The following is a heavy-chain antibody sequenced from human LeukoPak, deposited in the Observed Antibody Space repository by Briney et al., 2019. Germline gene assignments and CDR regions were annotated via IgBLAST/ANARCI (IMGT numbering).Heavy chain of an antibody. Sequence: GGSLRLSCAASGFTFSSYAMSWVRQAPGKGLEWVSAISGSGGSTYYADSVKGRFTISRDNSKNTLYLQMNSLRAEDTAVYYCARGSWAGYGGNPVEFDPWGQGTLVTVSS. D-gene: IGHD4-17*01. V-gene: IGHV3-23*01. J-gene: IGHJ5*02. CDR2: ISGSGGST. CDR3: ARGSWAGYGGNPVEFDP. CDR1: GFTFSSYA.